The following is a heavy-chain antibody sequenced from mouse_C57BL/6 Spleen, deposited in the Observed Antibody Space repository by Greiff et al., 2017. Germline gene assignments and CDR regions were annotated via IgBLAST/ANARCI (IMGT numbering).Heavy chain of an antibody. CDR1: GYTFTSYW. J-gene: IGHJ1*03. D-gene: IGHD1-1*01. CDR2: IHPSDSDT. Sequence: QVQLQQPGAELVKPGASVKVSCKASGYTFTSYWMHWVKQRPGQGLEWIGRIHPSDSDTNYNQKFKGKATLTVDKSSSTAYMQLSRLTSEDSAVYYCAMGYYGSRGLYWYFDVWGTGTTVTVSS. CDR3: AMGYYGSRGLYWYFDV. V-gene: IGHV1-74*01.